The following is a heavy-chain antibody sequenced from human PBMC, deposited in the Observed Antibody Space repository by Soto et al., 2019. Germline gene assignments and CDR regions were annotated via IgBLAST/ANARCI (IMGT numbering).Heavy chain of an antibody. CDR3: AKDPTAYNWNYGWSNWFDP. V-gene: IGHV3-23*01. CDR1: GFTFSSYA. CDR2: ISGSGGST. J-gene: IGHJ5*02. Sequence: GGSLRLSCAASGFTFSSYAMSWVRQAPGKGLEWVSAISGSGGSTYYADSVKGRFTISRDNSKNTLYLQMNSLRAEDTAVYYCAKDPTAYNWNYGWSNWFDPWGQGTLVTVSS. D-gene: IGHD1-7*01.